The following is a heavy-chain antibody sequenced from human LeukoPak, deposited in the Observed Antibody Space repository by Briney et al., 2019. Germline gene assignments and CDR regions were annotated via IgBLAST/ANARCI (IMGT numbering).Heavy chain of an antibody. CDR1: GGTFSSYA. D-gene: IGHD2-15*01. Sequence: SVKVSCKASGGTFSSYAISWVRQAPGQGLEWMGRIIPILGIANYAQKFQGRATITADKPTSTAYMELSSLRSEDTAVYYCAILMLAAPFDYWGQGTLVTVSS. CDR2: IIPILGIA. CDR3: AILMLAAPFDY. J-gene: IGHJ4*02. V-gene: IGHV1-69*04.